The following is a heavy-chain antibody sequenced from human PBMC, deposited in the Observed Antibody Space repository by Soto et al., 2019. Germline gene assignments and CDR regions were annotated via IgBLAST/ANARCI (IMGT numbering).Heavy chain of an antibody. Sequence: EVQLVESGGGLVKPGGSLRLSCTASGFTFSSYSINWVRQAPGKGLEWVSSISSSSSYIYYADSVKGRFTISRDNAKNSLYLQMNSLRAEDTAVYYCARDSGHYDSSGYPNWFDPWGQGTLVTVSS. CDR3: ARDSGHYDSSGYPNWFDP. CDR1: GFTFSSYS. V-gene: IGHV3-21*01. CDR2: ISSSSSYI. J-gene: IGHJ5*02. D-gene: IGHD3-22*01.